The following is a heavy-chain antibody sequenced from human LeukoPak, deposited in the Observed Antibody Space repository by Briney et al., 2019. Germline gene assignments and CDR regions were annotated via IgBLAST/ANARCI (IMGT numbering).Heavy chain of an antibody. J-gene: IGHJ4*02. D-gene: IGHD2-2*01. CDR2: IKQDGGEK. CDR3: AREDCDATSCYWGIIY. V-gene: IGHV3-7*01. CDR1: GFTFTTYW. Sequence: GGSLRLSCAASGFTFTTYWVSWVRQAPGKGLEWVANIKQDGGEKYYVDSVKGRFTISRDNAKNSVYLQMNSLRAEDTAVYYCAREDCDATSCYWGIIYWGQGTLVAVSS.